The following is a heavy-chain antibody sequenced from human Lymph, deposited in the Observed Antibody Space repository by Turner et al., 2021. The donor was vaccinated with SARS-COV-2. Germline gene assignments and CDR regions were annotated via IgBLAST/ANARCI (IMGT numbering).Heavy chain of an antibody. D-gene: IGHD6-13*01. CDR2: IYSGGST. Sequence: EVPPVESGGGLVQPGGSLRLSSAASGFTVSSNYMSWVRQGPGKGLGLVSVIYSGGSTYSADSVKGRFTISRDNSKNTLYLQMNSLRAEATAVYFCARMGASRQQQVHGYFDYWGQGTLVTVSS. CDR1: GFTVSSNY. CDR3: ARMGASRQQQVHGYFDY. V-gene: IGHV3-66*01. J-gene: IGHJ4*02.